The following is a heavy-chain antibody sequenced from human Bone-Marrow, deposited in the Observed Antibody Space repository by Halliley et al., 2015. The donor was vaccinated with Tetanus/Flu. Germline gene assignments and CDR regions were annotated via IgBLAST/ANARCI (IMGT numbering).Heavy chain of an antibody. Sequence: SLRLSCAASGFTFRSYWMTWVRQAPGKGLEWVAIIKQDGIEKFYADSVKGRFSVSKDNAGNSLSLQMDSLRADDTAVYYCARLYPRFLERWSHHGLDAWGQGTTVIVSS. D-gene: IGHD3-3*01. CDR2: IKQDGIEK. J-gene: IGHJ6*02. CDR3: ARLYPRFLERWSHHGLDA. V-gene: IGHV3-7*01. CDR1: GFTFRSYW.